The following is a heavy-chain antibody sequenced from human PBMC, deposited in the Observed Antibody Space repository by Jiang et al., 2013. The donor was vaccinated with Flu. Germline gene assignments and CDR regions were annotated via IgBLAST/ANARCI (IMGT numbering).Heavy chain of an antibody. CDR3: ASKIYSNRGHHYYYYGMDV. CDR2: ISAYNGNT. V-gene: IGHV1-18*01. Sequence: GAEVKKPGASVKVSCKASGYTFTSYGISWVRQAPGQGLEWMGWISAYNGNTNYAQKLQGRVTMTTDTSTSTAYMELRSLRSDDTAVYYCASKIYSNRGHHYYYYGMDVWGQGTTVTVSS. CDR1: GYTFTSYG. D-gene: IGHD4-11*01. J-gene: IGHJ6*02.